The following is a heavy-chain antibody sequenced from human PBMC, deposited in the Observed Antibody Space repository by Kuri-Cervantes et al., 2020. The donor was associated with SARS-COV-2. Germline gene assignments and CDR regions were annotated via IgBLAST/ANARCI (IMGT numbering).Heavy chain of an antibody. J-gene: IGHJ4*02. V-gene: IGHV1-69*05. Sequence: SVKVSCKASGGTFSSYAISWVREAPGQGLEWMERIIPFFGTAHYAQKLQGRVTMTTDTSTSTAYMELRSLRSDDTAVYYCARVLTNRIQGADIVVVPAAPFDYWGQGTLVTVSS. D-gene: IGHD2-2*01. CDR1: GGTFSSYA. CDR3: ARVLTNRIQGADIVVVPAAPFDY. CDR2: IIPFFGTA.